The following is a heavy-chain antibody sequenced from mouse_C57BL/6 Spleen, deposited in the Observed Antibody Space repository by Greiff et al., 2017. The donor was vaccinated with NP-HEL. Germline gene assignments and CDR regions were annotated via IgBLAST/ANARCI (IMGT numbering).Heavy chain of an antibody. CDR3: ARDCNWYFDV. CDR1: GYTFTDYN. V-gene: IGHV1-18*01. J-gene: IGHJ1*03. Sequence: EVQVVESGPELVKPGASVKIPCKASGYTFTDYNMDWVKQSHGKSLEWIGDINPNNGGTIYNQKFKGKATLTVDKSSSTAYMELRSLTSEDTAVYYCARDCNWYFDVWGTGTTVTVSS. CDR2: INPNNGGT.